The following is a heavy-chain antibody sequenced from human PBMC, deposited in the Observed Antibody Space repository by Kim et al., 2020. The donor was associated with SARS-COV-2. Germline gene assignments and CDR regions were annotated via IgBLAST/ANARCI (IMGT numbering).Heavy chain of an antibody. J-gene: IGHJ4*02. V-gene: IGHV4-34*01. CDR1: VWSFSGYY. CDR2: INHSGST. Sequence: SETLSLTCAVYVWSFSGYYWSWIRQPPGKGLEWIGEINHSGSTNYNPSLKSRVTISVDTSKNQFSLKLSSVTAADTAVYYCARGLGTYGDYERLSDYWGQGTLVPVSS. CDR3: ARGLGTYGDYERLSDY. D-gene: IGHD4-17*01.